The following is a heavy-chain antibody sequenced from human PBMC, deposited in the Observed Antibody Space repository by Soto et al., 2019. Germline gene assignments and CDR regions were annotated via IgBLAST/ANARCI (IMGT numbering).Heavy chain of an antibody. CDR3: ATQFHHCGGDCYRGPYFGMDV. CDR1: GGTFSSYA. V-gene: IGHV1-69*06. D-gene: IGHD2-21*02. Sequence: GASVKVSCKASGGTFSSYAISWVRQAPGQGLEWMGGIIPIFGTANYAQKFQGRVTITADKSTSTAYMELSSLRSEDTAVYYCATQFHHCGGDCYRGPYFGMDVWGQGTTVTVSS. CDR2: IIPIFGTA. J-gene: IGHJ6*02.